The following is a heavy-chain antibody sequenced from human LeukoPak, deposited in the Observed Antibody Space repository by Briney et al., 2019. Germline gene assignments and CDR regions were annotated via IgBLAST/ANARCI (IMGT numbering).Heavy chain of an antibody. V-gene: IGHV3-53*01. CDR2: IYSGGST. CDR3: AREAVTRNYFDY. Sequence: GGSLRLSCAASGFTVSSNYMNWVRQASGKGLEWVSVIYSGGSTYYADSVKGRFTISRDNSKNTLYLQMNSLRAEDTAVYYCAREAVTRNYFDYWGQGTLVTVSS. J-gene: IGHJ4*02. D-gene: IGHD4-17*01. CDR1: GFTVSSNY.